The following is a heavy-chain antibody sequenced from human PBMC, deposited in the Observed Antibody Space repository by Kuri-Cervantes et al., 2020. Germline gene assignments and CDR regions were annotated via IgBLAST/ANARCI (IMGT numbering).Heavy chain of an antibody. CDR3: ARVPGVTTLLYYYYMDV. V-gene: IGHV1-69*06. CDR2: INPIFGTA. CDR1: GYTFTGYY. D-gene: IGHD4-17*01. J-gene: IGHJ6*03. Sequence: SVKVSCKASGYTFTGYYMHWVRQAPGQGLEWMGWINPIFGTANYAQKFQGRVTITADKSTSTAYMELSSLRSEDTAVYYCARVPGVTTLLYYYYMDVWGKGTTVTVSS.